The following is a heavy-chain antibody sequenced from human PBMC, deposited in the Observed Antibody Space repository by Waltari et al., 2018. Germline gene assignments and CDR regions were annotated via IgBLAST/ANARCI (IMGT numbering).Heavy chain of an antibody. J-gene: IGHJ4*02. CDR2: INHSGST. CDR1: GGSFSGYY. V-gene: IGHV4-34*01. Sequence: QVQLQQWGAGLLKPSETLSLTCAVYGGSFSGYYWSWIRQPPGKGLEWIGEINHSGSTNYNPSLKSRVTISVDTSKNQFSLKLSSVTAADTAVYYCARVKGRWLVVRPGRHGFDYWGQGTLVTVSS. CDR3: ARVKGRWLVVRPGRHGFDY. D-gene: IGHD2-15*01.